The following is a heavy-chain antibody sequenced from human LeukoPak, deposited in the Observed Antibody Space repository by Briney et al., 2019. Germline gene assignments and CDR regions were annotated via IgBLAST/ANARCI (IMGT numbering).Heavy chain of an antibody. CDR2: INPSGDST. CDR1: AYSFNNYY. J-gene: IGHJ4*02. Sequence: ASVKVSCKASAYSFNNYYIHWVRQAPGQGLEWMGRINPSGDSTTYSQKLQDRATLTWDTSTNTVYMELSSLRSEDTAIYYCARILVGYNHLDYWGQGTLVTVSS. V-gene: IGHV1-46*02. CDR3: ARILVGYNHLDY. D-gene: IGHD5-24*01.